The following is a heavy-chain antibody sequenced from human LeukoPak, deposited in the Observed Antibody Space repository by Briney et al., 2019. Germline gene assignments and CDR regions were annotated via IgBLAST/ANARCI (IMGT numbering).Heavy chain of an antibody. D-gene: IGHD6-19*01. CDR1: GFTVSSNY. CDR2: MYSDGSA. V-gene: IGHV3-53*01. Sequence: PGGSLRLSCAASGFTVSSNYMSWVRQAPGKGLEWVSVMYSDGSAYYADSVKGRFTISRDNSKNRLFLQMNSLRAEDTAVYFCARTIAMTGIDYFDQWGQETLVTVS. CDR3: ARTIAMTGIDYFDQ. J-gene: IGHJ4*02.